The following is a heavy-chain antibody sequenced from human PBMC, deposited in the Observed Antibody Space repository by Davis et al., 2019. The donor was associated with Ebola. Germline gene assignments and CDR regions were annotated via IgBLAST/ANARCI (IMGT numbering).Heavy chain of an antibody. CDR1: GFIFTSYG. CDR3: ARYVFYCATTACYFDS. CDR2: FSGYNGST. D-gene: IGHD4/OR15-4a*01. J-gene: IGHJ4*02. V-gene: IGHV3-23*01. Sequence: GESLKISCAASGFIFTSYGMSWVRQAPGKGLEWVSGFSGYNGSTYYADSVKGRFTISRDISKKTLYLQMNNLGVEDTAVYYCARYVFYCATTACYFDSWGEGTLVTVSS.